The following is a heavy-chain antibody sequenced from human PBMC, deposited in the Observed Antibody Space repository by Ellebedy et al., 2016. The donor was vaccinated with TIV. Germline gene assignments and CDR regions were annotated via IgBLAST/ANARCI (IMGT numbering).Heavy chain of an antibody. CDR1: GYTFTGYY. J-gene: IGHJ4*02. V-gene: IGHV1-2*02. CDR3: ARLWFGESVTPLDY. Sequence: ASVKVSCKASGYTFTGYYMHWVRQAPGQGLEWMGWINPNSGGTNYAQKFQGRVTMTRETTISTAYMELSRLRSDDTAVYYCARLWFGESVTPLDYWGQGTLVTVSS. CDR2: INPNSGGT. D-gene: IGHD3-10*01.